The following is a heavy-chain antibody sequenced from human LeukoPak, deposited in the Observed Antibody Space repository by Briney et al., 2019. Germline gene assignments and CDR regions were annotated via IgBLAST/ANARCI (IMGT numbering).Heavy chain of an antibody. V-gene: IGHV1-2*02. D-gene: IGHD6-19*01. J-gene: IGHJ4*02. CDR3: ARDSGSSGWDPTSFLDY. Sequence: ASVTVSCEASGYTFTGYHIHWVRQAPGQGLEWMGWINPNSGGANSAQKFLGRVSMTRDTSISTVYMDLTSLRSDDTAVYFCARDSGSSGWDPTSFLDYWGRGTLATVSS. CDR1: GYTFTGYH. CDR2: INPNSGGA.